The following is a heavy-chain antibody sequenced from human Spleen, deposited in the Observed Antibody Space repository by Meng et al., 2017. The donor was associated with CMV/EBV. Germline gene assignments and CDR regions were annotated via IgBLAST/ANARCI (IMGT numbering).Heavy chain of an antibody. CDR1: GFMFSNYV. Sequence: GGSLRLSCAASGFMFSNYVMNWVRQAQGKGLEWVSTITTGGTYYADSVKGRFTVSRDNSKNTLYLQLNSLRVEDTAVYYCAKGYSSSMIDYWGQGTLVTVSS. CDR3: AKGYSSSMIDY. D-gene: IGHD6-13*01. CDR2: ITTGGT. J-gene: IGHJ4*02. V-gene: IGHV3-23*01.